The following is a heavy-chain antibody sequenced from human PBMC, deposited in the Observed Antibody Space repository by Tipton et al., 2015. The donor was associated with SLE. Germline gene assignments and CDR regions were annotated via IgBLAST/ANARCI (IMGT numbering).Heavy chain of an antibody. D-gene: IGHD3-22*01. CDR1: GGSISRYY. V-gene: IGHV4-4*07. CDR2: IYTGGNT. Sequence: TLSLTCTVSGGSISRYYWGWFRQPAGTGLEWIGRIYTGGNTKYNPSLESRGTMSLDTSKNQFSLQLSSVTAADTAVYYCAREDYYESRGSFGYWGQGALVTVSS. CDR3: AREDYYESRGSFGY. J-gene: IGHJ4*02.